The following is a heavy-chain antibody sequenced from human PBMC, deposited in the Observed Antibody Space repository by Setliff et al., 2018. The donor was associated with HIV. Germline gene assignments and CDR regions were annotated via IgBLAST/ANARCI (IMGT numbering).Heavy chain of an antibody. V-gene: IGHV1-2*02. CDR1: GYTFTGYY. D-gene: IGHD3-22*01. CDR2: INPNSGGT. Sequence: ASVKVSCKASGYTFTGYYMHWVRQAPGQGLEWMGWINPNSGGTNYAQKFQGRVTMTRDTSISTAYMELSRLRSDDTAVYYCARDPPYDSSGYYLGLDYYFDYWVPETLLVTVSS. J-gene: IGHJ4*03. CDR3: ARDPPYDSSGYYLGLDYYFDY.